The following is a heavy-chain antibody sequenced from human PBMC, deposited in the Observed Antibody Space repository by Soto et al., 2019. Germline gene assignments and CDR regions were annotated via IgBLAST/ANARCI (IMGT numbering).Heavy chain of an antibody. CDR3: AKDPAFTEFVDS. CDR1: GFTFNSSP. Sequence: EVQLLESGGGLVQPGGSLRLSCAASGFTFNSSPLTWVRQAPGRGLEWVSTIDSGGTGTHYADSVNGRFTISRDNYRDTLWLQMNSLRAEDTAIYYCAKDPAFTEFVDSWGQGTVVTVSS. V-gene: IGHV3-23*05. J-gene: IGHJ4*02. CDR2: IDSGGTGT.